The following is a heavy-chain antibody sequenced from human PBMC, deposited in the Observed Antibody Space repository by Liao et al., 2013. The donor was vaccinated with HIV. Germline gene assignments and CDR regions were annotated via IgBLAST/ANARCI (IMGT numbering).Heavy chain of an antibody. CDR3: ARRPVLGPFDH. CDR1: GESLRGYS. CDR2: VTHSGDA. V-gene: IGHV4-34*02. J-gene: IGHJ4*02. D-gene: IGHD2-2*01. Sequence: QVQLEQWGAGLLKPSETLSLTCAVYGESLRGYSWTWIRQPPGKGLEWIGDVTHSGDANKNPSLKRRVTISEDTSKNQFSLNLRSVTAADTAVYYCARRPVLGPFDHWGQGTLVTVSS.